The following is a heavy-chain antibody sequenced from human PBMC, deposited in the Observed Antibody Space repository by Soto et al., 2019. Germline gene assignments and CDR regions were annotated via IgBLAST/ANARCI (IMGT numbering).Heavy chain of an antibody. D-gene: IGHD6-6*01. CDR1: GFTFSSYA. CDR3: GRDKVAEYSSSSFRYYYCMDV. V-gene: IGHV3-30*09. Sequence: GGSLRLSCAASGFTFSSYAMHWVRQAPGKGLEWVAVISYDGSNKYYADSVKGRFAISRENSKNTLYLQMNSLRAEDTVVDYCGRDKVAEYSSSSFRYYYCMDVWGQGTTVTVSS. CDR2: ISYDGSNK. J-gene: IGHJ6*02.